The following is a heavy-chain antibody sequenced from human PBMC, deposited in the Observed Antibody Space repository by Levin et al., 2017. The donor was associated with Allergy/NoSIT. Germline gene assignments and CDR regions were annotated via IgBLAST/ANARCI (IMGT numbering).Heavy chain of an antibody. Sequence: PSASVKVSCKASGYTFTSIGISWVRQAPGQGLEWLGWISTYNGNTNYAQKVKNRVTLTRNTSMRTAYMELSGLTSEDTAVYYCARDTTLAEFEYWGQGTLVTVSS. CDR1: GYTFTSIG. V-gene: IGHV1-18*01. D-gene: IGHD1-1*01. J-gene: IGHJ4*02. CDR3: ARDTTLAEFEY. CDR2: ISTYNGNT.